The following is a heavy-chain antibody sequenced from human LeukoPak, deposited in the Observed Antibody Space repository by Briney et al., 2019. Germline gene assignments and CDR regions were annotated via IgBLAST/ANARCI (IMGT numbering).Heavy chain of an antibody. Sequence: GGSLRLSCAASGFTFSNAWMTWVRQAPGKGLEWVGRIKGENEGETTDYAAPVKGRFTISRDDPTNTLYPQMNSLKTEDTAMYYCTRDLGSSQWGQGTLVIVSS. V-gene: IGHV3-15*01. D-gene: IGHD3-10*01. CDR3: TRDLGSSQ. CDR1: GFTFSNAW. J-gene: IGHJ4*02. CDR2: IKGENEGETT.